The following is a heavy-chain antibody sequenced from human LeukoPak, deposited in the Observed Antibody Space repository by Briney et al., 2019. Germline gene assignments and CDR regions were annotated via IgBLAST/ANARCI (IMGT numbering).Heavy chain of an antibody. CDR2: IYYSGTA. CDR1: GASLSTSS. V-gene: IGHV4-59*08. Sequence: SETLSLTCTVSGASLSTSSWTWIRQPPGKGLECIGFIYYSGTAHYHPSLKSRVTISLDTSKNQFSLRLSSVTAADTAVYYCARWSSSSGLGYWGQGTLVTVSS. D-gene: IGHD6-6*01. J-gene: IGHJ4*02. CDR3: ARWSSSSGLGY.